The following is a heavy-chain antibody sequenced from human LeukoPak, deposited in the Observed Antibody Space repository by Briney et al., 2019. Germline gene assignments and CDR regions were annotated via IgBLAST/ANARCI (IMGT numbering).Heavy chain of an antibody. CDR2: IIPIFGTA. V-gene: IGHV1-69*05. D-gene: IGHD4-17*01. CDR3: ARDEDGDYPNDY. Sequence: ASVKVSCKASGGTFRSYAISWVRQAPGQGLEWMGRIIPIFGTANYAQKFHGRVTITTDESTRTAYMELSSLRSEDTAVYYCARDEDGDYPNDYWGQGTLVTVSS. J-gene: IGHJ4*02. CDR1: GGTFRSYA.